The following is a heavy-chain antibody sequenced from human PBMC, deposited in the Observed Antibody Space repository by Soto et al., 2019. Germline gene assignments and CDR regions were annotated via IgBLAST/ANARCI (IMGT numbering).Heavy chain of an antibody. CDR3: ARDLGTGTDY. J-gene: IGHJ4*02. CDR1: GDSITSSNG. CDR2: IYHSGAT. D-gene: IGHD1-1*01. V-gene: IGHV4-4*01. Sequence: PXGTLSIRSAVSGDSITSSNGWSWVRQAPGKGLEWIGEIYHSGATTYNPSLKSRATISVDPSNNQFSLKLTSVTAADTAVYFCARDLGTGTDYWGRGTLVTVYS.